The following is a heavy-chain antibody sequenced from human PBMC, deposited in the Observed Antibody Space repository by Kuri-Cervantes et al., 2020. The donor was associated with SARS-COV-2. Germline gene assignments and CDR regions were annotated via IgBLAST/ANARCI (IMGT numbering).Heavy chain of an antibody. CDR1: GGTFSSYA. J-gene: IGHJ4*02. D-gene: IGHD6-13*01. Sequence: SVKVSCKASGGTFSSYAISWVRQAPGQGLEWMGGIIPIFGIANYAQKFQGRVTMTRDTSTSTVYMELSSLRSEGTAVYYCARDLIAAADNGALGYWGQGTLVTVSS. V-gene: IGHV1-69*10. CDR2: IIPIFGIA. CDR3: ARDLIAAADNGALGY.